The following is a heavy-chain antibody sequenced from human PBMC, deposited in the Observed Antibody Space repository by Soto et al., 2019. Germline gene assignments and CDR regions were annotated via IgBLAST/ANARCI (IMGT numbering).Heavy chain of an antibody. D-gene: IGHD2-15*01. J-gene: IGHJ5*02. Sequence: GASVKVPCKASGYTFTNYDINWVRQAPGQGLEWMGWISAYNGDTNYAQKLQGRVTMTTDTSTSTAYMELRSLRSDDTAVYYCARSGLPDPVVVVGHTPFDPWGQGTLVTVSS. V-gene: IGHV1-18*01. CDR3: ARSGLPDPVVVVGHTPFDP. CDR2: ISAYNGDT. CDR1: GYTFTNYD.